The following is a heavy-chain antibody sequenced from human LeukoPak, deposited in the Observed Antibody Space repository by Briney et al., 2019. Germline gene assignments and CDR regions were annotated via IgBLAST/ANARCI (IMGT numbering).Heavy chain of an antibody. CDR2: IKQDGSEK. J-gene: IGHJ4*02. Sequence: GGSLRLSCAASGFTFDDYAMHWVRQAPGKGLEWVANIKQDGSEKYYVDSVKGRFTISRDNAKNSLYLQMNSLRAEDTAVYYCARDRAYYDILTGPSPDYWGQGTLVTVSS. D-gene: IGHD3-9*01. CDR3: ARDRAYYDILTGPSPDY. CDR1: GFTFDDYA. V-gene: IGHV3-7*01.